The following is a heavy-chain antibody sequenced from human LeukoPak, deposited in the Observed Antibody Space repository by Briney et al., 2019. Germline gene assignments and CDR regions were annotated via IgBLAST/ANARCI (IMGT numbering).Heavy chain of an antibody. V-gene: IGHV1-69*13. Sequence: ASVKVSCKASGYTFTSYDINWVRQAPGQGLEWMGGIIPIFGTANYAQKFQGRVTITADESTSTAYMELSSLRSEDTAVYYCARGEPAAISAYYFDYWGQGTLVTVSS. CDR1: GYTFTSYD. CDR3: ARGEPAAISAYYFDY. J-gene: IGHJ4*02. D-gene: IGHD2-2*01. CDR2: IIPIFGTA.